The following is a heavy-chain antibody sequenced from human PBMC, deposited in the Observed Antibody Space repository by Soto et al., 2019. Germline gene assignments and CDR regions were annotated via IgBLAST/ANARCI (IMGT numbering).Heavy chain of an antibody. CDR3: AGVGPDCNSVSCILFRWFDP. V-gene: IGHV4-38-2*01. J-gene: IGHJ5*02. D-gene: IGHD2-2*01. Sequence: SECLSPTCAVSGHSITSRYYGGWIRQPPGKGLEWIGSIHHTGGTSYNPSLKSRVCMSIDTPTNQISLRLASVTAPGTAVHYCAGVGPDCNSVSCILFRWFDPWGQGTLVTVSS. CDR2: IHHTGGT. CDR1: GHSITSRYY.